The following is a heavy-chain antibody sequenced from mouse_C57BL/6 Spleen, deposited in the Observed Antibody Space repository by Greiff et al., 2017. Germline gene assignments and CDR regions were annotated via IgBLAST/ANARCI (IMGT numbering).Heavy chain of an antibody. V-gene: IGHV3-6*01. D-gene: IGHD1-1*01. Sequence: ESGPGLVKPSQSLSLTCSVTGYSITSGYYWNWIRQFPGNKLEWMGYISYDGSNNYNPSLKNRLSITRATSKNQFFLKLNSVTTEDTATYYCARDRDYYGSSFDYWGHGTTLPVSS. CDR1: GYSITSGYY. CDR3: ARDRDYYGSSFDY. CDR2: ISYDGSN. J-gene: IGHJ2*01.